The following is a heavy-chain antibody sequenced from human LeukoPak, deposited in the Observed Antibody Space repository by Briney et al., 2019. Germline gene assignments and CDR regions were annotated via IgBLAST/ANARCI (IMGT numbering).Heavy chain of an antibody. J-gene: IGHJ4*02. D-gene: IGHD1-26*01. V-gene: IGHV3-48*03. CDR1: GYTLSSYE. CDR3: ARQIVGATGLDY. CDR2: ISSSGRTV. Sequence: GGSLRLPCAASGYTLSSYEMKWVRQAPGKELEWVSYISSSGRTVYYADSVKGRFTISRDNAKDSLYLQMNSLRAEDTAVYYCARQIVGATGLDYWGQGTLVTVSS.